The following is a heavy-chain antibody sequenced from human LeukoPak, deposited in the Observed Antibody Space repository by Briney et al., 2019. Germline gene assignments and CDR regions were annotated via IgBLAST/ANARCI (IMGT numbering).Heavy chain of an antibody. J-gene: IGHJ4*02. Sequence: QPGGSLRLSCAASGFTFSSYAMNWVRQAPGEGLEWVSAISGSGDITYYADSVKGRFTISRDNAKNILYLQMNSLRAEDTAVYYCVRDRVGPDYWGQGTLVTVSS. V-gene: IGHV3-23*01. CDR3: VRDRVGPDY. D-gene: IGHD1-26*01. CDR2: ISGSGDIT. CDR1: GFTFSSYA.